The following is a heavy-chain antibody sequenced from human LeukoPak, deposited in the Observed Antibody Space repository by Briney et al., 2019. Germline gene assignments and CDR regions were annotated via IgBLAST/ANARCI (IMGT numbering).Heavy chain of an antibody. D-gene: IGHD1-26*01. V-gene: IGHV1-2*02. Sequence: ASVTVSCKASGYSFTGYYMHWVRQAPGQGLEWMGWINPNNGGTNYAQRIQGRVTMTGDTSISTAYMELSSLRSDDTAVYYCARGGSHYALPYGDYWGQGTLVTVSS. CDR3: ARGGSHYALPYGDY. CDR1: GYSFTGYY. J-gene: IGHJ4*02. CDR2: INPNNGGT.